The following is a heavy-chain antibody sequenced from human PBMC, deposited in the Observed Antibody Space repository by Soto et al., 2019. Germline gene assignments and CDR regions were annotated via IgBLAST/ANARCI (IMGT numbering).Heavy chain of an antibody. CDR3: ARDWSRYFDSSGLMWFY. Sequence: ASVKVSCKASGYTFNYYGISWVRQAPGQGLEWVGWISAHNGDTKYAQNLQGRLTLTTDTSTSTAYMELTSLTSDDTAVYYCARDWSRYFDSSGLMWFYWGQGTLVTVSS. J-gene: IGHJ4*02. CDR2: ISAHNGDT. V-gene: IGHV1-18*04. D-gene: IGHD3-22*01. CDR1: GYTFNYYG.